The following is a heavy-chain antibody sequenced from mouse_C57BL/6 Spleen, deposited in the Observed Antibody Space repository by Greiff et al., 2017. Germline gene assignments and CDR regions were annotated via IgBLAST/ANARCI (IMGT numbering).Heavy chain of an antibody. D-gene: IGHD1-1*01. CDR2: ISDGGSYT. J-gene: IGHJ4*01. V-gene: IGHV5-4*01. Sequence: EVQVVESGGGLVKPGGSLKLSCAASGFTFSSYAMSWVRQTPEKRLEWVATISDGGSYTYYPDNVKGRFTISRDNAKNNLYLQMSHLKSEDTSMYSCARDPGSSRYYAMDYWGQGTSVTVSS. CDR3: ARDPGSSRYYAMDY. CDR1: GFTFSSYA.